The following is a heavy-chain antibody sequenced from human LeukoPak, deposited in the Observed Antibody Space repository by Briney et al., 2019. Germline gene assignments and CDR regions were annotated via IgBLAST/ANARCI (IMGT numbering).Heavy chain of an antibody. CDR3: ARDRGWRTSGYYLYHFDY. V-gene: IGHV3-7*01. CDR2: IKHNGGEK. Sequence: GGSLRLSCVASGFTFTDYFMSWVRQAPGKGLEWVASIKHNGGEKYYVDSVKARFTISRDNAKNSLYLEMSSLRVEDTAVYYCARDRGWRTSGYYLYHFDYWGQGTLVTFAS. D-gene: IGHD3-22*01. J-gene: IGHJ4*02. CDR1: GFTFTDYF.